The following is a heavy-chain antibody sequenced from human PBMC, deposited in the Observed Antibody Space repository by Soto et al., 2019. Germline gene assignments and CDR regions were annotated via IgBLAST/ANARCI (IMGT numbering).Heavy chain of an antibody. CDR2: IIPILGIA. D-gene: IGHD1-7*01. J-gene: IGHJ4*02. CDR3: AREGAAGTTLLDY. V-gene: IGHV1-69*08. CDR1: GGTFSSYT. Sequence: QVQLVQSGAEVKKPGSSVKVSCKASGGTFSSYTISWVRQAPGQGLEWMGRIIPILGIANYAQKFQGRVTITADKSTSTAYMELSSLRSEDPAVYYCAREGAAGTTLLDYWGQGTLVTVSS.